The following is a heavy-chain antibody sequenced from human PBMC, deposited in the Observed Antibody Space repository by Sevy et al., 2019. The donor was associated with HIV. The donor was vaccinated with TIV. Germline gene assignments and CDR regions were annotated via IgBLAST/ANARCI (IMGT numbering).Heavy chain of an antibody. CDR1: GFTFSDYG. V-gene: IGHV3-30*03. D-gene: IGHD1-26*01. CDR3: SNGAGGSDWRGFDY. CDR2: ISYVGSDI. J-gene: IGHJ4*02. Sequence: GGSLRLSCEVSGFTFSDYGMHWVRQAPGKGLEWLAFISYVGSDIYYPDSVEGRFTVSRDKSTNTLYLQMNSLRPEDTTVYHCSNGAGGSDWRGFDYRGQGTLVTVSS.